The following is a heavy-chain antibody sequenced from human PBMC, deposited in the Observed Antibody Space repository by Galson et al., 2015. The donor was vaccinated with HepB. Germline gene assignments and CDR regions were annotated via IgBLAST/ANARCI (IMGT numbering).Heavy chain of an antibody. CDR2: IWDDGRNK. CDR1: GFSLRNFG. Sequence: SLRLSCAASGFSLRNFGMNWVRQAPGKGLEWVALIWDDGRNKNYADSVKGRFTISRDNSKNTLNLQVNSLTAEDTAIYYCARDLVAVAGQGFDHWGQGTLVTVSS. V-gene: IGHV3-33*01. CDR3: ARDLVAVAGQGFDH. J-gene: IGHJ4*02. D-gene: IGHD6-19*01.